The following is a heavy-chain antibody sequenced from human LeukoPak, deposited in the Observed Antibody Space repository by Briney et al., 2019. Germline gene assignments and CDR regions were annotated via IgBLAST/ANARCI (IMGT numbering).Heavy chain of an antibody. Sequence: PGRSLRLSCTASGFTFGDYAMSWFRQAPRKGLEWVGFIRSKPYGGTSEYAASVKGRFTISRDDSKSIAYLQMNSLKTEDTAVYYCARIVPSGFAFDSWGQGTLVTVSS. CDR1: GFTFGDYA. CDR2: IRSKPYGGTS. J-gene: IGHJ4*02. V-gene: IGHV3-49*03. CDR3: ARIVPSGFAFDS. D-gene: IGHD2-2*01.